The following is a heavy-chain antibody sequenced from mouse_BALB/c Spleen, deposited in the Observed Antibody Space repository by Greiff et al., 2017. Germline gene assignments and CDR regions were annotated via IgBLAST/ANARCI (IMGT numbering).Heavy chain of an antibody. CDR1: GFTFSDYY. CDR2: ISDGGSYT. CDR3: ARSPYGNYAWFAY. D-gene: IGHD2-10*02. J-gene: IGHJ3*01. Sequence: EVKLEESGGGLVKPGGSLKLSCAASGFTFSDYYMYWVRQTPEKRLEWVATISDGGSYTYYPDSVKGRFTISRDNAKNNLYLQMSSLKSEDTAMYYCARSPYGNYAWFAYWGQGTLVTVSA. V-gene: IGHV5-4*02.